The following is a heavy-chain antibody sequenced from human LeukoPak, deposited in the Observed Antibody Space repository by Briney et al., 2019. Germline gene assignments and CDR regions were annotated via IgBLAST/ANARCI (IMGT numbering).Heavy chain of an antibody. Sequence: ASVKVSCKASGYTFTSYYMHWVRQAPGQGLEWVGIINPSGGSTSYAQKFQGRVTMTRDMSTSTVYMELSSLRSEDTAVYYCARGSEVGDDAFDIWGQGTMVTVSS. V-gene: IGHV1-46*01. CDR3: ARGSEVGDDAFDI. D-gene: IGHD2-2*01. CDR2: INPSGGST. J-gene: IGHJ3*02. CDR1: GYTFTSYY.